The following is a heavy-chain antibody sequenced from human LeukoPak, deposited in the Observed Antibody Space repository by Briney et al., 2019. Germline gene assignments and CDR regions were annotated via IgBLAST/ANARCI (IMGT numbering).Heavy chain of an antibody. CDR3: ARHDGSSWYYAFDV. J-gene: IGHJ3*01. Sequence: SEALSLTCTVSGVSISSYYWSWIRQPPGKGLEWIGYIYYSGSTNYSPSLKSRVTISLDTSKNQFSLKLSSVTAADTAVYYCARHDGSSWYYAFDVWGQGTMVTVSS. D-gene: IGHD6-13*01. CDR2: IYYSGST. V-gene: IGHV4-59*08. CDR1: GVSISSYY.